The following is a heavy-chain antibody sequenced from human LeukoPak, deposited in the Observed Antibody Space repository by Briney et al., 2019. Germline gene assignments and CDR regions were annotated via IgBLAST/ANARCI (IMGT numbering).Heavy chain of an antibody. V-gene: IGHV4-59*08. J-gene: IGHJ5*02. CDR1: GGSISSYY. CDR3: ARRFCSGYVCTFDP. D-gene: IGHD3-3*01. CDR2: IYDSGST. Sequence: PSETLSLTCTVSGGSISSYYWSWIRQPPGKGLEWIGYIYDSGSTNYNPSLKSRVTISVDTSKNQFSLKLSSVTAADTAVYYCARRFCSGYVCTFDPWGQGTLVTVSS.